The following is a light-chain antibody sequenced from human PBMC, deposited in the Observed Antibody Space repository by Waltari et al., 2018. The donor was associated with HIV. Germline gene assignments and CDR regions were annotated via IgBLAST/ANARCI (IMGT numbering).Light chain of an antibody. CDR2: DNE. V-gene: IGLV1-51*01. J-gene: IGLJ1*01. Sequence: QSVLTQPPSVSAAPGQKVSFSCSGGNSNLGNNYVSWYQQLPGRAPRLLIYDNEKRPSGIPDRFSASKAGRSSTLDITGLQIVDEADYYCGTWDSSLNLYVFGPGTTVAVL. CDR1: NSNLGNNY. CDR3: GTWDSSLNLYV.